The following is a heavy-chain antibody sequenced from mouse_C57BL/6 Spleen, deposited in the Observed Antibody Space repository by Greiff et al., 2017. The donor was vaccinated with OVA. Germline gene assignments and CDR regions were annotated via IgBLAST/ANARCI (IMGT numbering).Heavy chain of an antibody. V-gene: IGHV5-4*03. CDR2: ISDGGSYT. J-gene: IGHJ4*01. CDR3: ARYGNYGGAMDY. Sequence: DVKLVESGGGLVKPGGSLKLSCAASGFTFSSYAMSWVRQTPEKRLEWVATISDGGSYTYYPDNVKGRFTISRDNAKNNLYLQMSHLKSEDTAMYYCARYGNYGGAMDYWGQGTSVTVSS. D-gene: IGHD2-10*02. CDR1: GFTFSSYA.